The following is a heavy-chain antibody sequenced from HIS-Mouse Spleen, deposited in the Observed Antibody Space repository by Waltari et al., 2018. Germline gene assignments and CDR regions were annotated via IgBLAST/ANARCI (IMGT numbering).Heavy chain of an antibody. V-gene: IGHV4-39*07. D-gene: IGHD6-13*01. Sequence: QLQLPESGPGLVKPSETLSLTRTVSGGPIRSSSYYWVWIRQPPGQGLEWIGSIYYSGSTYYNPSLKSRVTISVDTSKNQFSLKLSSVTAADTAVYYCAREIPYSSSWYDWYFDLWGRGTLVTVSS. CDR1: GGPIRSSSYY. CDR2: IYYSGST. CDR3: AREIPYSSSWYDWYFDL. J-gene: IGHJ2*01.